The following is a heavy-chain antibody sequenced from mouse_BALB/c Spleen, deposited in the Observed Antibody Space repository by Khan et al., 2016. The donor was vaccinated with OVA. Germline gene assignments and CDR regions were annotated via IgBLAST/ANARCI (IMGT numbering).Heavy chain of an antibody. V-gene: IGHV2-6-1*01. CDR2: IWSEGST. CDR1: GFSLTNYG. D-gene: IGHD2-4*01. Sequence: QVQLKQSGPGLVAPSQSLSITCTISGFSLTNYGVHWVRQPPGKGLEWLVVIWSEGSTTYNSALKSRMAITTDNSKSQVFLKMNSLQTDDTAIYFCARQPCYHYSLIDYWGQGTSVTVSS. CDR3: ARQPCYHYSLIDY. J-gene: IGHJ4*01.